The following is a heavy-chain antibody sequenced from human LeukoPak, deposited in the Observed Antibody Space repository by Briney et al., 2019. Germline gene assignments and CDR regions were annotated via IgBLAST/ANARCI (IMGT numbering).Heavy chain of an antibody. CDR3: TTGSVESGSFGY. V-gene: IGHV3-15*01. J-gene: IGHJ4*02. CDR2: IKSKTDGGTT. D-gene: IGHD1-26*01. CDR1: GFTLSDAW. Sequence: NPGGSLRLSCAVSGFTLSDAWMSWVRQAPGKGLEWVGRIKSKTDGGTTDYAAPVKGRFTISRDDSKNTLYPQMDSLKIEDTAVYYCTTGSVESGSFGYWGQGTLVTVSS.